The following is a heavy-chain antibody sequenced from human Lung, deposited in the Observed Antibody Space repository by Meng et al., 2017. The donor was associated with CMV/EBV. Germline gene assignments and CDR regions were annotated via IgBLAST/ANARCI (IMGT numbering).Heavy chain of an antibody. CDR2: IYSSAST. J-gene: IGHJ4*02. V-gene: IGHV3-66*01. CDR3: ARIEVPAIIDY. Sequence: VASWGRSVPRSGSLSLSCGASGFIVWSKYMHWDGQARVKGMELISVIYSSASTYYTDTVTVRVTMSKDYSKITLYPATDRVRTEYTAVYYYARIEVPAIIDYWGQGILVTVSS. D-gene: IGHD2-2*01. CDR1: GFIVWSKY.